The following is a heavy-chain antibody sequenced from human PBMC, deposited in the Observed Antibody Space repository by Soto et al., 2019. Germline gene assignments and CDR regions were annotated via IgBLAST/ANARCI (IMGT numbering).Heavy chain of an antibody. Sequence: QVQLVESGGGVVQPGKSLRLSCAASGFTFSTHGMHWVRQAPGKGLEWVAVISYDGSNKYYADSVKGRFTISRDNSKDSLYLQLNSPRAEDTAVYYWANCGFGVVTNYMDVWGKGNTVTVSS. CDR3: ANCGFGVVTNYMDV. D-gene: IGHD3-3*01. J-gene: IGHJ6*03. V-gene: IGHV3-30*18. CDR1: GFTFSTHG. CDR2: ISYDGSNK.